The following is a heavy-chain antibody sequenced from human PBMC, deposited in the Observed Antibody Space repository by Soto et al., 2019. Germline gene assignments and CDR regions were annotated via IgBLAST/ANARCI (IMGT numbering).Heavy chain of an antibody. V-gene: IGHV3-30*01. J-gene: IGHJ4*02. Sequence: DSVKGRFTISRDNSKNTLSLQMNSLRGEDTAVYYCAREAYGDYGTFDYWGQGALVTVSS. CDR3: AREAYGDYGTFDY. D-gene: IGHD4-17*01.